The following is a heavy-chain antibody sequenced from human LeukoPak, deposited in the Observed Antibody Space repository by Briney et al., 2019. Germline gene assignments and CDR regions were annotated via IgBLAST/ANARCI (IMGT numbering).Heavy chain of an antibody. J-gene: IGHJ4*02. Sequence: GGSLRLSCAASGFTFSSYAMSWVRQAPGKGLEWVSAISGSGGSTYYADSVKGRFTISRDNSKNTLYLQMNSLRAEDTAVYYCAKMYDILTGYYLFDYWGQGTLVTVSS. CDR1: GFTFSSYA. CDR2: ISGSGGST. D-gene: IGHD3-9*01. V-gene: IGHV3-23*01. CDR3: AKMYDILTGYYLFDY.